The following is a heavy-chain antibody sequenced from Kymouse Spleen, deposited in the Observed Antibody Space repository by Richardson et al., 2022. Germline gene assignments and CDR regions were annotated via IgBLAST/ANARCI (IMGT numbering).Heavy chain of an antibody. D-gene: IGHD6-6*01. CDR2: INHSGST. J-gene: IGHJ5*02. Sequence: QVQLQQWGAGLLKPSETLSLTCAVYGGSFSGYYWSWIRQPPGKGLEWIGEINHSGSTNYNPSLKSRVTISVDTSKNQFSLKLSSVTAADTAVYYCARAYSSSHNWFDPWGQGTLVTVSS. V-gene: IGHV4-34*01. CDR1: GGSFSGYY. CDR3: ARAYSSSHNWFDP.